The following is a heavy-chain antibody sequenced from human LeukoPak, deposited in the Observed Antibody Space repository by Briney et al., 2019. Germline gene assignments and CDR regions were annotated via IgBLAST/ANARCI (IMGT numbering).Heavy chain of an antibody. CDR2: IYYSGST. V-gene: IGHV4-39*01. CDR1: GDSIRRSGYY. J-gene: IGHJ4*02. Sequence: SETLSLTCTVSGDSIRRSGYYWGWIRQPPGKGLEWIGSIYYSGSTNYNPSLKSRVTISVDTSKNQFSLKLSSVTAADTAVYFCARQPTYYDTNLGGYFDYWGQGTLVTVSS. CDR3: ARQPTYYDTNLGGYFDY. D-gene: IGHD3-16*01.